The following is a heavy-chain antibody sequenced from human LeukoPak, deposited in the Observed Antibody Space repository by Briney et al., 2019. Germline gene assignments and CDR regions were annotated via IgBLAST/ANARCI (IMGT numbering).Heavy chain of an antibody. CDR3: ATQSITLVVVISPFDY. Sequence: GGSLRLSCAASGLTFSNFPMHWVRQAPGKGLEWVDADSVRGRFTISRDNSKSTVYLQMNSLNPDDTAVYYCATQSITLVVVISPFDYWGQGTLVTVSS. J-gene: IGHJ4*02. CDR1: GLTFSNFP. D-gene: IGHD3-22*01. V-gene: IGHV3-30*02.